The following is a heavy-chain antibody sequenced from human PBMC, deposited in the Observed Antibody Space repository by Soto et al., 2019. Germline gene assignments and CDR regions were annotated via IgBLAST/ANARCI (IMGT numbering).Heavy chain of an antibody. Sequence: GGSLRLSCAASGFTFSSYAMHWVRQAPGKGLEWVAVISYDGSNKYYADSVKGRFTISRDNSKNTLYLQMNSLRAEDTAVYYCAFGSASSGFGYYGMGVWGQGTTVTVSS. CDR1: GFTFSSYA. CDR2: ISYDGSNK. CDR3: AFGSASSGFGYYGMGV. D-gene: IGHD3-10*01. V-gene: IGHV3-30-3*01. J-gene: IGHJ6*02.